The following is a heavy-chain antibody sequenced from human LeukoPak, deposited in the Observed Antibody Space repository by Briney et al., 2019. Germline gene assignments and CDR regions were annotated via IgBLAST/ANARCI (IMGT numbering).Heavy chain of an antibody. CDR3: ARDLGDIVVVPAALGY. CDR2: INPSGGST. D-gene: IGHD2-2*01. J-gene: IGHJ4*02. CDR1: GYTFTSYY. Sequence: GASVKVSCEASGYTFTSYYMHWVRQAPGQGLEWMGIINPSGGSTSYAQKFQGRVTMTRDTSTSTVYMGLSSLRSEDTAVYYCARDLGDIVVVPAALGYWGQGTLVTVSS. V-gene: IGHV1-46*01.